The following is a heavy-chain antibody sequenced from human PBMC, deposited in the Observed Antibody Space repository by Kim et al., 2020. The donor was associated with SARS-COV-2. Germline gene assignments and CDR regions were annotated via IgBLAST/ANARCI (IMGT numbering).Heavy chain of an antibody. J-gene: IGHJ6*02. Sequence: GGSLRLSCAASGFTFSSYGMHWVRQAPGKGLEWVAGIWYDGSNKYYADSVKDRCTISRDSSKNTLYLQMNSLRAEDTAVYYCARYLYSNYVSYYYYYGMDGWGQGTTVTVSS. V-gene: IGHV3-33*01. CDR2: IWYDGSNK. CDR3: ARYLYSNYVSYYYYYGMDG. D-gene: IGHD4-4*01. CDR1: GFTFSSYG.